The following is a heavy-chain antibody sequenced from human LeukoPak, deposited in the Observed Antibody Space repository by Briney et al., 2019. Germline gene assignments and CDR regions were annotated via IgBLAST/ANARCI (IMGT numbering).Heavy chain of an antibody. J-gene: IGHJ4*02. CDR3: ATLLWFGETSQFDY. D-gene: IGHD3-10*01. Sequence: ASVKVSCKVSGYTLSELSIHWVRQAPGKGLEWMGGFDPEDGETIYAQKFQSRVTMTEDTSTDTTYMELSSLRSEDTAVYYCATLLWFGETSQFDYWGQGNLVTVSS. CDR1: GYTLSELS. V-gene: IGHV1-24*01. CDR2: FDPEDGET.